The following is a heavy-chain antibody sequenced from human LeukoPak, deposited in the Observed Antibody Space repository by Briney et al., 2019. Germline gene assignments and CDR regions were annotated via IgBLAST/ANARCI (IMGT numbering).Heavy chain of an antibody. CDR1: GFTFSNYG. D-gene: IGHD5-18*01. Sequence: PGGSLRLSCAASGFTFSNYGMRWVRQAPGKGLEWVAVIWYDGSNKHYADSVKGPFTFSRYNSNNTVDLHMNILSGEDTAVDLCASDEGMLCAYTYCFDYWGQGTLVTVSS. V-gene: IGHV3-33*01. CDR3: ASDEGMLCAYTYCFDY. J-gene: IGHJ4*02. CDR2: IWYDGSNK.